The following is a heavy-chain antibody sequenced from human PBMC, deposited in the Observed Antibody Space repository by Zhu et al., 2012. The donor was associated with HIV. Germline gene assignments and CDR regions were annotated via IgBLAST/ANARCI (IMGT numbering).Heavy chain of an antibody. V-gene: IGHV4-30-4*08. D-gene: IGHD3-9*01. CDR2: IYYSGSA. CDR3: AREVITAIDSDWFXFW. J-gene: IGHJ3*01. Sequence: QVQLQESGPGLVKPSQTLSLTCNVSGGSISSTNHLWSWIRQPPGKGLEWIGYIYYSGSAYYNPSLKSRVIISVDTSKNQFSLKLSSVTATDTAVYYCAREVITAIDSDWFXFWWGQGDNGHRLF. CDR1: GGSISSTNHL.